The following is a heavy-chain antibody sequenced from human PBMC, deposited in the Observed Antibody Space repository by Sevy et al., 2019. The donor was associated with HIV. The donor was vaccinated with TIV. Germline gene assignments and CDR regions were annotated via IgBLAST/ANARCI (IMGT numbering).Heavy chain of an antibody. J-gene: IGHJ6*02. CDR2: LSGGGGST. CDR1: EITLSNYA. Sequence: GGSLRLSCAASEITLSNYAMNWVRQAPGRGLEWVSGLSGGGGSTYYADSVKGRFTISRDKSKNTLFLQMNSLRAEDTAVYYCAKGDSTFYGLDVWGQGTTVTVSS. V-gene: IGHV3-23*01. D-gene: IGHD6-13*01. CDR3: AKGDSTFYGLDV.